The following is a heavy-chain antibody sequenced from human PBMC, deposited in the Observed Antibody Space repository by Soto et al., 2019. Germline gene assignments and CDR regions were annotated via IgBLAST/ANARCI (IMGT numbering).Heavy chain of an antibody. V-gene: IGHV3-33*01. CDR2: IWYDGSNK. D-gene: IGHD2-2*01. CDR3: ARDPESAAAIYYYYMDV. CDR1: GFTFSSYG. Sequence: GGSLRLSCAASGFTFSSYGMHWVRQAPGKGLEWVAVIWYDGSNKYYADSVKGRFTISRDNSKNTLYLQMNSLRAEDTAVYYCARDPESAAAIYYYYMDVWGKGTTVTVSS. J-gene: IGHJ6*03.